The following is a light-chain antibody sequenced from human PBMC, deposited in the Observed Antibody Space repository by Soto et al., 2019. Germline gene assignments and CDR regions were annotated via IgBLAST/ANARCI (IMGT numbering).Light chain of an antibody. Sequence: EMPQSPSTLSASVRDRVTIPCRASQSISSWLAWYQQKPGKAPKLLIYAASTLESGVPSRFSGSGSETQFTLTISSLQPEDFATYYCQHYNSYSEAFGQGTRWIS. CDR3: QHYNSYSEA. V-gene: IGKV1-5*01. CDR1: QSISSW. CDR2: AAS. J-gene: IGKJ1*01.